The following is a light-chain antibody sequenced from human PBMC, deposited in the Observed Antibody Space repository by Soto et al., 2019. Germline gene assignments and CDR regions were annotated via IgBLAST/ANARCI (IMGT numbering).Light chain of an antibody. CDR3: CSYASSSSYV. CDR2: EGT. CDR1: TSDVGGYNL. V-gene: IGLV2-23*01. Sequence: QSALTQPASVSGSPGQSITIYCSGNTSDVGGYNLVSWYQQHTAKAPKLLIYEGTQRPSGVSSRFSGSKSGNTASLTISGLQAEDEADYYCCSYASSSSYVFGTGTKLTVL. J-gene: IGLJ1*01.